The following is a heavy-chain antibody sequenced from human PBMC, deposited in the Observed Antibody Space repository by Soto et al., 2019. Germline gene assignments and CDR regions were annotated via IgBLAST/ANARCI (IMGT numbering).Heavy chain of an antibody. CDR1: GYTFSTYG. D-gene: IGHD1-1*01. Sequence: ASVKVSCKVFGYTFSTYGLSWVRQAPGQGLEWRGWVSPYNGNTYYAPGLQGRVTMTTYTSTNTAYMSLRSLRSDDTAIYYCGRGGILEASRPYYYYGLDVWGQGTPVPVSS. CDR3: GRGGILEASRPYYYYGLDV. V-gene: IGHV1-18*01. CDR2: VSPYNGNT. J-gene: IGHJ6*02.